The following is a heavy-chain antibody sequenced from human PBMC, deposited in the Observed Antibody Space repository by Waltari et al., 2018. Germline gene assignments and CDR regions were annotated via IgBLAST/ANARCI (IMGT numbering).Heavy chain of an antibody. CDR3: ARDRSSSWNYYYYYYGMDV. CDR1: GFTFSSYG. Sequence: QVQLVESGGGVVQPGRSLRLSCAASGFTFSSYGMHWFRQAHGKGLEWVAVIWYDGSNKYYADSVKGRFSISRDNSKNTLYLQMNSLRAEDTAVYYCARDRSSSWNYYYYYYGMDVWGQGTTVTVSS. D-gene: IGHD6-13*01. CDR2: IWYDGSNK. J-gene: IGHJ6*02. V-gene: IGHV3-33*01.